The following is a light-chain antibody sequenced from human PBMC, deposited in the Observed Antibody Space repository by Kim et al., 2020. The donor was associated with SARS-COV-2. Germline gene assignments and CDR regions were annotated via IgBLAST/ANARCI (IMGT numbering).Light chain of an antibody. J-gene: IGKJ1*01. CDR1: QGVASN. CDR2: DVS. Sequence: ETVMTQSPATLSVSPGERATLSCRASQGVASNVAWYQQKPGQAPRLLIYDVSTRATGIPARFSGSGSEADFALTISSLQSEDFAVYYCQQYNDWPRTFGQGTKVDIK. CDR3: QQYNDWPRT. V-gene: IGKV3-15*01.